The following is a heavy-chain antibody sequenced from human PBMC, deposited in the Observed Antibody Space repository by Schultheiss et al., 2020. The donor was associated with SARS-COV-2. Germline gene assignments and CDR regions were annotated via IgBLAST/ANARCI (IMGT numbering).Heavy chain of an antibody. CDR3: ARVGDDYGDYVPHWFDP. J-gene: IGHJ5*02. D-gene: IGHD4-17*01. CDR2: IYYSGST. Sequence: SETLSLTCAVSGGSISSSSYYWGWIRQPPGKGLEWIGYIYYSGSTNYNPSLKSRVTISVDTSKNQFSLKLSSVTAADTAVYYCARVGDDYGDYVPHWFDPWGQGTLVTVSS. CDR1: GGSISSSSYY. V-gene: IGHV4-61*05.